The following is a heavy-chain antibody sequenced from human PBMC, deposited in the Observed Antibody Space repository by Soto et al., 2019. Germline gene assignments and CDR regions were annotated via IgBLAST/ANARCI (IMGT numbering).Heavy chain of an antibody. D-gene: IGHD5-12*01. J-gene: IGHJ6*02. CDR2: IYPGDSDT. CDR1: GYNFTNYW. Sequence: PGGALKISRKGFGYNFTNYWIGRVRQMAGKSLEWMGIIYPGDSDTRYSPSFQGQVTISADKSISTAYLQWSSLKASDTAMYYCARQRNIVATINYYYYGMDVWGQGTTVTVSS. V-gene: IGHV5-51*01. CDR3: ARQRNIVATINYYYYGMDV.